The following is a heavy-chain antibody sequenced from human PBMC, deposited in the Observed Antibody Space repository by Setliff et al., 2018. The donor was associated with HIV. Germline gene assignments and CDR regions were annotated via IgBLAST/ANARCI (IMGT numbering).Heavy chain of an antibody. Sequence: SETLSLTCTVSGYSISSGYYWAWIRQPPGKGLEWIGNMYPSGSSYFNPTLQSRVTMSADTSKKQFFLKLSSVTAADTAVYYCARVGYCSSTNCYWGRPSYGMGVWGQGTTVTVSS. CDR2: MYPSGSS. CDR3: ARVGYCSSTNCYWGRPSYGMGV. D-gene: IGHD2-2*01. J-gene: IGHJ6*02. CDR1: GYSISSGYY. V-gene: IGHV4-38-2*02.